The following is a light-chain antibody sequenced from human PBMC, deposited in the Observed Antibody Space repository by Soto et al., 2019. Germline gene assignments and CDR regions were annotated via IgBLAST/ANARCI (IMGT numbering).Light chain of an antibody. CDR3: HQRQYWPPIT. CDR2: DAS. V-gene: IGKV3-11*01. Sequence: EIVLTQSPDTLSLSPGERATLSCRTSLSVSVYLDWYQQKPGQAPRLLISDASNRATGIPARFSGSGSGTDFTLTISSLEPEDFAVYYCHQRQYWPPITFGQGTRLEI. J-gene: IGKJ5*01. CDR1: LSVSVY.